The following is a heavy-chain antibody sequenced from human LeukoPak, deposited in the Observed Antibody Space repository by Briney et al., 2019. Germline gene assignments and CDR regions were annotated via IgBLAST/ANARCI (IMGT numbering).Heavy chain of an antibody. Sequence: GGSLRLSCAASGFTFSSYEMNWVRQAPGKGLEWVSCISSSGSTIYYADSVKGRFTISRDNAKNSLYLQMNSLRAEDAAVYYCAELGITMIGGVWGKGTTVTISS. J-gene: IGHJ6*04. CDR3: AELGITMIGGV. V-gene: IGHV3-48*03. CDR2: ISSSGSTI. CDR1: GFTFSSYE. D-gene: IGHD3-10*02.